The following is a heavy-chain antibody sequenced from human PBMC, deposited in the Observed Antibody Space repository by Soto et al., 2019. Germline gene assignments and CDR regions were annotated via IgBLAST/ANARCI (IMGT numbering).Heavy chain of an antibody. CDR2: VYYSGST. V-gene: IGHV4-39*01. J-gene: IGHJ4*02. Sequence: PSETLSLTCTVSGASITYSSYYWGWVRQPPGKGLEWIAYVYYSGSTYYNPSLKSRVTISLDTSENLFSLSLTSVTAADTAVYYCARMPMVGTTPYYFDSWGPGTLVTVS. CDR1: GASITYSSYY. CDR3: ARMPMVGTTPYYFDS. D-gene: IGHD1-1*01.